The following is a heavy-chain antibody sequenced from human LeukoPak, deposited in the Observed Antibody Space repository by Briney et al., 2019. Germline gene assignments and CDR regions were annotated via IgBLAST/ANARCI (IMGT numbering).Heavy chain of an antibody. CDR3: ARGITMKGDGMDV. Sequence: GGSLTLSCTASGFTFSDYNMNWIRQAPGKGLEWVSYISSSSSTIYYADSVKGRFTISRDNAKNSLYLQMNSLRDEDTAVYYCARGITMKGDGMDVWGQGTTVTVSS. CDR1: GFTFSDYN. CDR2: ISSSSSTI. J-gene: IGHJ6*02. D-gene: IGHD3-22*01. V-gene: IGHV3-48*02.